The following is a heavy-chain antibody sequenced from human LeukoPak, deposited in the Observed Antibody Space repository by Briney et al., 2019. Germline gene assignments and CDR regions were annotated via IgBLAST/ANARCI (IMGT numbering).Heavy chain of an antibody. Sequence: GGSLRLSCAASGFTFGTYAMSWVRQAPGKGLEWVSTISFRSDTYFPDSLKGRFTVSRDNAKNSVFLQMSSLRAEDTAVYYCARDGSAWSRDYWGQGTLVTVSS. J-gene: IGHJ4*02. D-gene: IGHD3-10*01. CDR3: ARDGSAWSRDY. V-gene: IGHV3-21*01. CDR1: GFTFGTYA. CDR2: ISFRSDT.